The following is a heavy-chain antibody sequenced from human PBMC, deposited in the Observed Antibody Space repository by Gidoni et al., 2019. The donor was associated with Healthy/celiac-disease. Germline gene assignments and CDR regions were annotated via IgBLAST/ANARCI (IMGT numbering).Heavy chain of an antibody. J-gene: IGHJ4*02. Sequence: QVHLVQSGAEVKKPGSSVKVSCKASGVTCSSYAISWVRQAPGQGLGWMGGIIPIFGTENYAQKFKGRVTITADESTSTAYMELSSLRSEDTAVYYCARVPTTRSSVGVYYFDYWGQGTLVTVSS. CDR3: ARVPTTRSSVGVYYFDY. CDR1: GVTCSSYA. CDR2: IIPIFGTE. D-gene: IGHD6-6*01. V-gene: IGHV1-69*01.